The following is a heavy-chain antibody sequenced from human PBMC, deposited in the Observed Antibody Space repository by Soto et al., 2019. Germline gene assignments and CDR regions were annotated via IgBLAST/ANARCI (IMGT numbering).Heavy chain of an antibody. V-gene: IGHV3-30*18. J-gene: IGHJ4*02. CDR3: AKDQGDYYDSSGYYWSLDY. Sequence: VGSLRLSCAASGFTFSSYGMHWVRQAPGKGLEWVAVISYDGSNKYYADSVKGRFTISRDNSKNTLYLQMNSLRAEDTAVYYCAKDQGDYYDSSGYYWSLDYWGQGTLVTVSS. CDR2: ISYDGSNK. CDR1: GFTFSSYG. D-gene: IGHD3-22*01.